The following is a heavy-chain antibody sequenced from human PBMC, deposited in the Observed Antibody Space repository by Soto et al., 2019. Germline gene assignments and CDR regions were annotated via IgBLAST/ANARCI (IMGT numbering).Heavy chain of an antibody. CDR2: ISASNGNT. V-gene: IGHV1-18*01. D-gene: IGHD3-16*01. J-gene: IGHJ4*02. CDR1: GYTFTNFG. CDR3: ARGGTPIDC. Sequence: QVQLVQSGAEVKKPGASVKVSCKASGYTFTNFGISWVRQAPGLGLEWMGWISASNGNTNHAQNFHGRVTMTADTSTSTAYTELRSLRSDVTAVYYCARGGTPIDCWGQGTLVTVSS.